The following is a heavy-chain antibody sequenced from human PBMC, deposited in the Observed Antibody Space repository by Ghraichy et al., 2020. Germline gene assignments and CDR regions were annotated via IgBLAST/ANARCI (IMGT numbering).Heavy chain of an antibody. CDR2: IYSGGST. V-gene: IGHV3-53*04. CDR3: ARALTYYYDSSGYYDY. CDR1: GFTVSSNY. D-gene: IGHD3-22*01. J-gene: IGHJ4*02. Sequence: GGSLRLSCAASGFTVSSNYMSWVRQAPGKGLEWVSVIYSGGSTYYADSVKGRFTISRHNSKNTLYLQMNSLRAEDTAVYYCARALTYYYDSSGYYDYWGQGTLVTVSS.